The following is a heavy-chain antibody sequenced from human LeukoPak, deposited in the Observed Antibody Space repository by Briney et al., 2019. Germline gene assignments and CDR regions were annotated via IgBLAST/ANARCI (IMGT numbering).Heavy chain of an antibody. V-gene: IGHV4-61*02. J-gene: IGHJ5*02. D-gene: IGHD3-10*01. CDR2: IYTSGST. Sequence: PSETLSLTCTVSGGSISSGSYYWSWIRQPAGKGLEWIGRIYTSGSTNYNPSLKSRVTISVDTSKNQFSLKLSSVTAADTAVYYCARGGRTYYYGSGSPHNWFDPWGQGTLVTVSS. CDR1: GGSISSGSYY. CDR3: ARGGRTYYYGSGSPHNWFDP.